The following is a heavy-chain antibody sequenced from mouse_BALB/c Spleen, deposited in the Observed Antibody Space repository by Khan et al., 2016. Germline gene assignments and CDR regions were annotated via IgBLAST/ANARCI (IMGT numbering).Heavy chain of an antibody. V-gene: IGHV1-4*01. CDR2: INPSSGYT. D-gene: IGHD1-1*02. J-gene: IGHJ3*01. Sequence: VQRQESGAELARPGASVKMSCKASGYTFTSYTMHWVKQRPGQGLEWIGYINPSSGYTNYNQKFKDKATLTADKSSSTAYMQLSSLTSEDSAVYYCARYGFPPYWGQGTLVTVSA. CDR3: ARYGFPPY. CDR1: GYTFTSYT.